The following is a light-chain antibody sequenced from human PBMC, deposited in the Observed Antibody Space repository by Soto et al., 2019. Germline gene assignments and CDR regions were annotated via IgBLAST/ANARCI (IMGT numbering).Light chain of an antibody. Sequence: QSLLTQPASASGSPGQSVTISCTGTSSDVGGYNYVSWYQQYPGKAPKLMIYEVTKRPSGVPDRFSGSKSGNTASLTVSGLQAEDEADYYCNSYGGSNNLVFGTGTKVTVL. V-gene: IGLV2-8*01. CDR1: SSDVGGYNY. J-gene: IGLJ1*01. CDR3: NSYGGSNNLV. CDR2: EVT.